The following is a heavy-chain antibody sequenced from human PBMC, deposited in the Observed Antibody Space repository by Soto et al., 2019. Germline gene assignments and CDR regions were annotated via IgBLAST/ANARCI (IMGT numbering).Heavy chain of an antibody. Sequence: SETLSLTCTVSGGSISSSYWSWIRQPPGKGLEWIGYIYDSGSTYYNSSLKSRVTMSVDTSKNQFSLKLKSVTAADTAVYYCARQLIYWGKGTPVPVSP. D-gene: IGHD6-13*01. J-gene: IGHJ4*02. CDR2: IYDSGST. V-gene: IGHV4-59*08. CDR3: ARQLIY. CDR1: GGSISSSY.